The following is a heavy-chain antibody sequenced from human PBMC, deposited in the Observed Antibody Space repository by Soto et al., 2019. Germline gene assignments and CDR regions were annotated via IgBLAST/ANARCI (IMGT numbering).Heavy chain of an antibody. CDR3: AKSGCSSTAYQYDY. V-gene: IGHV3-23*01. CDR2: ISGSGAYT. J-gene: IGHJ4*02. CDR1: GFTFSSYA. D-gene: IGHD2-2*01. Sequence: GGSLRLSCAASGFTFSSYAMTWVRQAPGKGLEWVSAISGSGAYTYYANSVKGRFTISRDNSKNTLYLQLNSLRAEDTAVYYCAKSGCSSTAYQYDYWGQGTRVTVSS.